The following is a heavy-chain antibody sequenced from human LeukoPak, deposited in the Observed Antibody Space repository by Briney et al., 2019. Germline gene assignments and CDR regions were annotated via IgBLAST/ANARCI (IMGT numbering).Heavy chain of an antibody. V-gene: IGHV3-21*01. CDR3: ASWAATYYYDSSGIPPDY. D-gene: IGHD3-22*01. J-gene: IGHJ4*02. CDR1: GFTFSSYS. CDR2: ISSSSSYI. Sequence: GGSLRLSCAASGFTFSSYSMNWVRQAPGKGLEWVSSISSSSSYIYYADSVKGRFTISRDNAKNSLYLQMNSLRAEDTAVYYCASWAATYYYDSSGIPPDYWGPGTLVTVSS.